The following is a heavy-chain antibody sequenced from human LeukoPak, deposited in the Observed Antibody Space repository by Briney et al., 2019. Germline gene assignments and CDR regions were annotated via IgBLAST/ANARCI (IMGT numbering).Heavy chain of an antibody. CDR3: ARTPPNWGADY. CDR1: GYTFTSYD. V-gene: IGHV1-8*01. J-gene: IGHJ4*02. CDR2: ISPNSGNT. D-gene: IGHD7-27*01. Sequence: ASVKVSCKASGYTFTSYDINWVRQATGQGLERMGWISPNSGNTGYAQKFQGRVTMTRDTSIGTAYLELSSLKSEDTAVYYCARTPPNWGADYWGQGTLVTVSS.